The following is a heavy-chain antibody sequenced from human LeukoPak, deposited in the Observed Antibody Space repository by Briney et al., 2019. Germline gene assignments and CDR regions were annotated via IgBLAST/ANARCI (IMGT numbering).Heavy chain of an antibody. CDR3: ARESTSTSCSDY. CDR2: IIPILGIA. D-gene: IGHD2-2*01. V-gene: IGHV1-69*04. CDR1: GGTFSSYA. Sequence: ASVKVSCKASGGTFSSYAISWVRQAPGQGLEWMGRIIPILGIANYAQKFQGRVTITADKSTSTAYMELSSLRSEDTTVYYCARESTSTSCSDYWGQGTRVTVSS. J-gene: IGHJ4*02.